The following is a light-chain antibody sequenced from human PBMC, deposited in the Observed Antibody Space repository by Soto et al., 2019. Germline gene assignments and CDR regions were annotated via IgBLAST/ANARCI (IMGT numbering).Light chain of an antibody. J-gene: IGKJ4*01. CDR3: QQYGNFPAT. V-gene: IGKV1-16*01. CDR1: QGTSHW. CDR2: STS. Sequence: DVQMTQSPSSLSASVGDRVTITCRASQGTSHWLAWYQQKPGKAPQSLIFSTSNLQSGVPSRFSGSGYGTDFTLTISSLQPEDVSTDDCQQYGNFPATFGGGTKVQI.